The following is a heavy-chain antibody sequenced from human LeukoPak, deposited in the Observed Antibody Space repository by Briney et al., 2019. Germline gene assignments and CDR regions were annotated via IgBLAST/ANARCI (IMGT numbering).Heavy chain of an antibody. CDR2: IYHSGST. J-gene: IGHJ4*02. D-gene: IGHD3-10*01. Sequence: SWXRQPPGXGLEXXGEIYHSGSTNYNPSLKSRVTISVDKSKNQFSLKLSSVTAADTAVYYCARVNYYGSGSYSTGDYWGQGTLVTVSS. CDR3: ARVNYYGSGSYSTGDY. V-gene: IGHV4-4*02.